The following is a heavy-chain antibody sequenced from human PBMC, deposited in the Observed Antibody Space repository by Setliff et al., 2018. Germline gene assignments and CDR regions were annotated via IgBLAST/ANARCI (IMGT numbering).Heavy chain of an antibody. J-gene: IGHJ5*02. CDR2: RYYSGNN. D-gene: IGHD3-9*01. Sequence: SETLSLTCTVSGGSINSSTYNSRSYYWGWIRQPPGKGLEWIGRRYYSGNNYYNASLKSRLTISGDTSKNQFSLEMTSVTAADAAVYYCARGVIRNYDILTGYYPWGQGTLVTVSS. CDR3: ARGVIRNYDILTGYYP. V-gene: IGHV4-39*01. CDR1: GGSINSSTYNSRSYY.